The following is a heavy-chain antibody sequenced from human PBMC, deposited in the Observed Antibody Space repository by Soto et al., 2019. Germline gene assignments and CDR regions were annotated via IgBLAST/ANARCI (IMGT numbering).Heavy chain of an antibody. CDR1: GYTFTNYV. CDR3: ARLDYSGYDY. CDR2: ISAGNGNT. Sequence: ASVKVSCKTSGYTFTNYVIHWVRQAPGQRPEWMGWISAGNGNTKYSQNFQDRVTITRDTSASTAYMELRSLRSEDTAVYYCARLDYSGYDYWGEGTLVTVPS. V-gene: IGHV1-3*01. D-gene: IGHD5-12*01. J-gene: IGHJ4*02.